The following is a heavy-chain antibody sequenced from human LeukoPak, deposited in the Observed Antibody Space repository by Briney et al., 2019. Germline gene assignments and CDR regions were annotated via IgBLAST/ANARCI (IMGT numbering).Heavy chain of an antibody. CDR2: ITPMFGTS. CDR1: GGTFSRHT. V-gene: IGHV1-69*01. D-gene: IGHD1-14*01. CDR3: ARDSSEFRSLLFH. Sequence: GSSVKVSCKASGGTFSRHTISWVRQSPGQGLEWMGGITPMFGTSNYAQKFRGRVTITADESTSTAYVELSSLRSEDTAMYYCARDSSEFRSLLFHWGQGTLVTVSS. J-gene: IGHJ1*01.